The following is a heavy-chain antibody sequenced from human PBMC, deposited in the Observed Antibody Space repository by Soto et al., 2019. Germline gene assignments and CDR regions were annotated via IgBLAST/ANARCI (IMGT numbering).Heavy chain of an antibody. CDR1: GGSISSYY. CDR3: ARVSRYQPNQALNYYYYMDV. CDR2: FYYSGNT. Sequence: SETLSLTCTVSGGSISSYYWSWIRQPPGKGLDWFVFFYYSGNTNYNPSLKSRLTISVDTSKNQFSLKLSSVTAADTAVYYCARVSRYQPNQALNYYYYMDVWGKGTTVTVSS. V-gene: IGHV4-59*01. D-gene: IGHD2-2*01. J-gene: IGHJ6*03.